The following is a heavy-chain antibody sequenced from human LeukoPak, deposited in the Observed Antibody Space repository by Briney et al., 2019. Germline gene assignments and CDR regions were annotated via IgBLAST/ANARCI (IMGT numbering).Heavy chain of an antibody. CDR2: IYSGGST. D-gene: IGHD3-10*01. CDR3: ARDPLYGSGSFDY. CDR1: GFTVSSNY. V-gene: IGHV3-66*01. J-gene: IGHJ4*02. Sequence: GGSLRLSCAASGFTVSSNYMSWVRQAPGKGLEWVSVIYSGGSTYYADSVKGRFTISRDNSKNTLYLQMNSLGAEDTAVYYCARDPLYGSGSFDYWGQGTLVTVSS.